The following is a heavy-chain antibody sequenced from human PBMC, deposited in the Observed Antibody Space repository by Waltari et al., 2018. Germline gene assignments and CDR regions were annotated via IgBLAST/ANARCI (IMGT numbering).Heavy chain of an antibody. CDR1: GYTFSGYG. CDR3: ARDFASGYEGIDL. CDR2: INPQNGNT. J-gene: IGHJ4*02. D-gene: IGHD3-22*01. V-gene: IGHV1-18*01. Sequence: QVQLVQSGAEVKKPGASVKVSCKASGYTFSGYGISWVRQAPGEGLEWMGWINPQNGNTNYALRFQDRVTMTTDTSTSTAYMELRSLRSDDTAVYYCARDFASGYEGIDLWGQGTLVTVSS.